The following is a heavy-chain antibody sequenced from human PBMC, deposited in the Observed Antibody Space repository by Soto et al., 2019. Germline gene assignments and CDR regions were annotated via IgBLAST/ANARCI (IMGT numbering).Heavy chain of an antibody. Sequence: QVQLQESGPGLVKPSQTLSLTCTVSGGSISSGGYYWSWIRQHPGKGLEWIGYIYYSGSTYYNPSLKSPFTISVATSKNQFSLKLSSAPAADTAVYYCARTSYDSSGTAADPWGQGTLVTVSS. CDR2: IYYSGST. V-gene: IGHV4-31*01. J-gene: IGHJ5*02. CDR1: GGSISSGGYY. D-gene: IGHD3-22*01. CDR3: ARTSYDSSGTAADP.